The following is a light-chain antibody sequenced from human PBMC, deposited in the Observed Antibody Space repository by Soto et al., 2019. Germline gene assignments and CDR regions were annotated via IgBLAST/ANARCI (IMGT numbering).Light chain of an antibody. CDR2: EAS. CDR1: QSLLDSDDGNTY. V-gene: IGKV2-40*01. J-gene: IGKJ1*01. Sequence: DIVMTQTPLSLTVTPGEPASISCRSSQSLLDSDDGNTYLAWYQQKPGKAPKLLIYEASSLETGVPSRFSGSGSGTEFTLTISSLQPDDFATYYCQQYNTFWTVGQGTKVDI. CDR3: QQYNTFWT.